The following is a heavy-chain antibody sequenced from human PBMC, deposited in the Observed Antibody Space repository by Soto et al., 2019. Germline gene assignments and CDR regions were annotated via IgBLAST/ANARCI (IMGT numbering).Heavy chain of an antibody. CDR2: ISYDGSNK. CDR1: GFTFSSYA. V-gene: IGHV3-30-3*01. CDR3: ARESVATPRTYYFDY. Sequence: GGSLRLSCAASGFTFSSYAMHWVRQAPGKGLEWVAVISYDGSNKYYADSVKGRFTISRDNSKNTLYLQMNSLRAEDTAVYYCARESVATPRTYYFDYWGQGTLVTSPQ. J-gene: IGHJ4*02. D-gene: IGHD5-12*01.